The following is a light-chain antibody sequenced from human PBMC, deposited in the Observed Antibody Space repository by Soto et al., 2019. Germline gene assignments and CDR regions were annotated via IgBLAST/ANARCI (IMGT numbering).Light chain of an antibody. V-gene: IGKV3-11*01. CDR2: DTF. CDR1: QIVTSS. CDR3: QLRSDWPPTET. Sequence: EVVLTQSPATLSLSPGTGATLSCRASQIVTSSLAWYQQRPGLSPRLLIYDTFTRATGIPARFSATGAGTDFTLTISSLEPEDSAVYFCQLRSDWPPTETFGPGTKVDLK. J-gene: IGKJ3*01.